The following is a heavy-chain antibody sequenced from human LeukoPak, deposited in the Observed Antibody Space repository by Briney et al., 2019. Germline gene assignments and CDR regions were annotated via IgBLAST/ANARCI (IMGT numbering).Heavy chain of an antibody. CDR3: AELGITMIGGV. CDR1: GFTFSSYN. D-gene: IGHD3-10*02. V-gene: IGHV3-21*01. J-gene: IGHJ6*04. Sequence: GGSLRLSCAASGFTFSSYNMNWVRQAPGKGLEWVASISSSSGHIHYADSVKGRFTISRDNAKNSLYLQMNSLRAEDTAVYYCAELGITMIGGVWGKGTTVTISS. CDR2: ISSSSGHI.